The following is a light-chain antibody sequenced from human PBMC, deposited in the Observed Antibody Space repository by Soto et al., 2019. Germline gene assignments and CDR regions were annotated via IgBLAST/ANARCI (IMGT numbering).Light chain of an antibody. CDR2: GAS. J-gene: IGKJ5*01. CDR1: QSVSRK. V-gene: IGKV3D-15*01. CDR3: QQYNNWPPIT. Sequence: ETVMTQSPATLSVSPGERATLSFRASQSVSRKLAWYQQKPGQAPRLLIYGASTRATGIPARFSGSGSGTESTLSISGLQSEDSAVYYCQQYNNWPPITFGQGTRLEI.